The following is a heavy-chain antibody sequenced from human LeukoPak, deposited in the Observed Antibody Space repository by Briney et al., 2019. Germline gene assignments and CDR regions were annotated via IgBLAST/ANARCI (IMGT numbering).Heavy chain of an antibody. D-gene: IGHD2-2*01. V-gene: IGHV5-51*01. CDR3: ARHYGYCSSTSCYNNWFDP. CDR2: IYPGDSDT. Sequence: GESLKISCKGSGYSFTSYWIGWVRQMPGKGLEWMGIIYPGDSDTRYSPSFQGQVTISADKSISTAYLQWSSLKASDTAMYYCARHYGYCSSTSCYNNWFDPWGQGTLVTVFS. CDR1: GYSFTSYW. J-gene: IGHJ5*02.